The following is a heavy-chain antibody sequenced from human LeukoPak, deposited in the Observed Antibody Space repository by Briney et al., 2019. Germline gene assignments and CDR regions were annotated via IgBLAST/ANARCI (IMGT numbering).Heavy chain of an antibody. CDR3: ARGGRGSAAVVAPRSFDI. V-gene: IGHV3-53*01. CDR1: GFTVSSTH. Sequence: GGSLRLSCAASGFTVSSTHMVWVRQAPGKGLEWVSVTYTGGNSYYAGSVKGRFIISRDISKNTLYLQMYSLRAEDSALYYCARGGRGSAAVVAPRSFDIWGQGTMVTVSS. J-gene: IGHJ3*02. D-gene: IGHD3-22*01. CDR2: TYTGGNS.